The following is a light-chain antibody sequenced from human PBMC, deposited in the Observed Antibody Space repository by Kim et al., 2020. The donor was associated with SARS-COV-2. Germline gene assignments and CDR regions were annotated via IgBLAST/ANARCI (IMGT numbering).Light chain of an antibody. J-gene: IGLJ1*01. CDR2: QDS. V-gene: IGLV3-1*01. Sequence: SYELTQPPSVSVSPGQTANITCSGDKLGDKYACWYQQKPGQSPVVVIYQDSKRPSGIPERFSGSNSGNTATLTISGTQAMDEADYYCQACDSSTAVFGTGTKVTVL. CDR1: KLGDKY. CDR3: QACDSSTAV.